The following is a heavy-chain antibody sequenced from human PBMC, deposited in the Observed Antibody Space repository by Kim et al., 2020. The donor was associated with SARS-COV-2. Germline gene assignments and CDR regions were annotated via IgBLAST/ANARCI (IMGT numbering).Heavy chain of an antibody. CDR3: ARDGRGWTNGYDY. CDR1: GGSISSYY. J-gene: IGHJ4*02. CDR2: IYYSGST. D-gene: IGHD2-8*01. V-gene: IGHV4-59*13. Sequence: SETLSLTCTVSGGSISSYYWSWIRQPPGKGLEWIGYIYYSGSTNYNPSLKSRVTISVDTSKNQFSLKLSSVTAADTAVYYCARDGRGWTNGYDYWGQGTLVTVSS.